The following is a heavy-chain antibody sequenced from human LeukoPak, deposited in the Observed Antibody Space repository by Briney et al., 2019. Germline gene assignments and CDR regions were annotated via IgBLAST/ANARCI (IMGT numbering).Heavy chain of an antibody. CDR2: ISYDGNII. Sequence: RGSLRLSCVASGIKFSYYGMHWVRQAPGKGLEWVAVISYDGNIIKYADSVKGRFTISRDNSKEMVYLQMNSLRIEDTAVYYCAKDWRWELLEGAFNVWGQGTMVTVSA. V-gene: IGHV3-30*18. D-gene: IGHD4-23*01. CDR3: AKDWRWELLEGAFNV. J-gene: IGHJ3*01. CDR1: GIKFSYYG.